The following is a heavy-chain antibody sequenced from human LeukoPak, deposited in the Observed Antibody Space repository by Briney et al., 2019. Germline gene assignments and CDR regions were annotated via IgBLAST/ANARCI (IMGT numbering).Heavy chain of an antibody. Sequence: GGSLRLSCAASGFTFSSYSMNWVRQAPGKGLEWVSSISSSSSYIYYADSVKGRFTISRDNAKNSLYLQMNSLRAEDTAVYYCAKDSSPSSSWYPSNWFDPWGQGTLVTVSS. J-gene: IGHJ5*02. CDR2: ISSSSSYI. CDR3: AKDSSPSSSWYPSNWFDP. D-gene: IGHD6-13*01. V-gene: IGHV3-21*01. CDR1: GFTFSSYS.